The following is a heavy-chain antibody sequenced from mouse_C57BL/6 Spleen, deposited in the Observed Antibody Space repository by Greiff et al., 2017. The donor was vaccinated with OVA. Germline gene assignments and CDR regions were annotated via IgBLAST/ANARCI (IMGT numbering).Heavy chain of an antibody. CDR2: IHPNSGST. D-gene: IGHD1-1*01. Sequence: VQLQQPGPELVKPGASVKLSCKASGYTFTSYWMHWVKQRPGQGLEWIGMIHPNSGSTNYNEKFKSKATLTVDKSSSTAYMQLSSLTSEDSAVYYCARKGPTVVAEGFAYWGQGTLVTVSA. J-gene: IGHJ3*01. CDR1: GYTFTSYW. V-gene: IGHV1-64*01. CDR3: ARKGPTVVAEGFAY.